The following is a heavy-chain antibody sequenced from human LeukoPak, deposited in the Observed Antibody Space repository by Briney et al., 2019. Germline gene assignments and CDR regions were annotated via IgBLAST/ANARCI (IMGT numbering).Heavy chain of an antibody. D-gene: IGHD2/OR15-2a*01. CDR3: ARDRSTSYYYYGMDV. CDR1: GFSISSSY. V-gene: IGHV3-66*01. J-gene: IGHJ6*02. Sequence: PGGSLRLSCAASGFSISSSYMSWVRQAPGKGLEWVSVTYSGVTTYYADAVKGRFTVSRDTSKNTLYLQMNSLRAEDTSVYYCARDRSTSYYYYGMDVWGQGTTVTVSS. CDR2: TYSGVTT.